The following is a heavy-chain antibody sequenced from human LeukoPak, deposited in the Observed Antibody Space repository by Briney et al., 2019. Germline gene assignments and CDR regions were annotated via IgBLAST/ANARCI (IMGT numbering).Heavy chain of an antibody. CDR1: GGSFSGYY. CDR2: INHSGST. Sequence: SETLSLTCAVYGGSFSGYYWSWIRQPPGKGLEWIGEINHSGSTNYNPSLKSRVTISVDTSKKQFSLKLSSVTAADTAVFYCARGWYSSSYTRWFDPWGQGTLVTVSS. D-gene: IGHD6-6*01. J-gene: IGHJ5*02. V-gene: IGHV4-34*01. CDR3: ARGWYSSSYTRWFDP.